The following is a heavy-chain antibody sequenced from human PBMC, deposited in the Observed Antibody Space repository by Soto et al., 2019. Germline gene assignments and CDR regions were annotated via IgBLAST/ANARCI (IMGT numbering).Heavy chain of an antibody. CDR1: GFTFSSYA. CDR3: AKVLGYCSGGSCYSLYYYYMDV. Sequence: GGSLRLSCAASGFTFSSYAMSWVRQAPGKGLEWVSAISGSGGSTYYADSVKGRFTISRDNSKNTLYLQMNSLRAEDTAVYYCAKVLGYCSGGSCYSLYYYYMDVWGKGTTVTVSS. CDR2: ISGSGGST. J-gene: IGHJ6*03. V-gene: IGHV3-23*01. D-gene: IGHD2-15*01.